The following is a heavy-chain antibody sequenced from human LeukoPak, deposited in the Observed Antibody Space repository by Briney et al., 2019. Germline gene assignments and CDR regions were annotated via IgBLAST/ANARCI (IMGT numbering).Heavy chain of an antibody. CDR1: GGSISSGSYY. CDR3: ARDKGADY. J-gene: IGHJ4*02. V-gene: IGHV4-61*02. Sequence: PSETLSLTCTVSGGSISSGSYYWSWIRQPAGKGLEWIGRIYTSGSTNYNPSLKSRVTISVDTSKNRFSLKLSSVTAADTAVYYCARDKGADYWGQGTLVTVSS. CDR2: IYTSGST. D-gene: IGHD4/OR15-4a*01.